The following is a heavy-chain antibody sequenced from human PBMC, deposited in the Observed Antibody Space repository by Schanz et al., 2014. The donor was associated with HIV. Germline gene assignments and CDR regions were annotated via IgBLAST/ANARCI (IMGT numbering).Heavy chain of an antibody. V-gene: IGHV4-34*01. J-gene: IGHJ4*02. CDR2: INHSGST. CDR3: ARTPYYFDY. CDR1: GGSFSVYS. Sequence: QVQLQQWGAGLLKPSETLSLTCAVYGGSFSVYSWSWIRQPPGKGLQWIGEINHSGSTNYNPSLRSRVTISVDTSKNQFSRRLTSVTAANTAVYYCARTPYYFDYWGQGTLVTVSS.